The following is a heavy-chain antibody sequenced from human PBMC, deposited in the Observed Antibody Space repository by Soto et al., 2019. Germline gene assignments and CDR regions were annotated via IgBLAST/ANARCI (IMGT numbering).Heavy chain of an antibody. CDR2: IYSGGST. Sequence: GGSLRLSCAASGFTVSSNYMSWVRQAPGKGLEWVSVIYSGGSTYDAESVKGRLTISRHNSKNTLYLQMISLRAEDTAVYYCARADLVHAFDIWGQGTMVTVSS. J-gene: IGHJ3*02. CDR1: GFTVSSNY. V-gene: IGHV3-53*04. CDR3: ARADLVHAFDI. D-gene: IGHD2-15*01.